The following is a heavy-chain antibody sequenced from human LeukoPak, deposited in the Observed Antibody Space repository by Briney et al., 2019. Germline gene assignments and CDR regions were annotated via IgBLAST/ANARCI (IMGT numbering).Heavy chain of an antibody. V-gene: IGHV3-74*01. J-gene: IGHJ4*02. CDR2: INSDGSST. Sequence: GGSLRLSCAASGFTFSSYWMHWVRQAPGKGLVWVSRINSDGSSTSYADSVKGRFTISRDNSKNTLYLQMNSLRAEDTAVYYCAKDRSSGWYLGSFAVWGQGTLVTVSS. CDR3: AKDRSSGWYLGSFAV. CDR1: GFTFSSYW. D-gene: IGHD6-19*01.